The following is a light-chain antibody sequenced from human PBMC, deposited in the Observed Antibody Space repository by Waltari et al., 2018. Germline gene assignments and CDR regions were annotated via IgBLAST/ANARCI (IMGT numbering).Light chain of an antibody. Sequence: DIQMTQSPSTLSASVGDRVTITCRASQSISSWLAWHKQKPGKAPRLLIYKASNLETGVPSRFSGSGSGTEFTLTINSLQADDFATYYCQHYSGYPLTFGGGTKVEIK. CDR3: QHYSGYPLT. J-gene: IGKJ4*01. CDR1: QSISSW. V-gene: IGKV1-5*03. CDR2: KAS.